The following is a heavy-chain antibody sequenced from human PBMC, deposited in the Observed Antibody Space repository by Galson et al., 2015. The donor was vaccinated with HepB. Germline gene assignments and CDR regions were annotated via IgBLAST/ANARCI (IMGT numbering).Heavy chain of an antibody. CDR2: IIPIFGTA. D-gene: IGHD2-2*01. CDR1: GGTFSSYA. J-gene: IGHJ4*02. CDR3: AIRYCSSTSCYADY. Sequence: SVKVSCKASGGTFSSYAISWVRQAPGQGLEWMGGIIPIFGTANYAQKFQGRVTITADKSTSTAYMELSSLRSEDTAVYYCAIRYCSSTSCYADYWGQGTLVTVSS. V-gene: IGHV1-69*06.